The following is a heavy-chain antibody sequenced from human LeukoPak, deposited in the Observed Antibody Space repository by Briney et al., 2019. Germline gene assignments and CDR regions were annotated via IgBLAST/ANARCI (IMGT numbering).Heavy chain of an antibody. CDR3: AREAVPGYCSSTSCYLGWFDP. D-gene: IGHD2-2*01. CDR2: ISSSSSTI. V-gene: IGHV3-48*01. CDR1: GFTFSSYA. Sequence: GGSLRLSCAASGFTFSSYAMSWVRQAPGEGLEWVSYISSSSSTIYYADSVKGRFTISRDNAKNSLYLQMNSLRAEDTAVYYCAREAVPGYCSSTSCYLGWFDPWGQGTLVTVSS. J-gene: IGHJ5*02.